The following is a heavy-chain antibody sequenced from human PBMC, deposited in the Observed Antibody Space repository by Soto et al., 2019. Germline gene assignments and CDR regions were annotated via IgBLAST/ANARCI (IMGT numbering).Heavy chain of an antibody. CDR2: VSYDGSRP. D-gene: IGHD2-8*01. V-gene: IGHV3-30*03. CDR1: GFTFSSFG. J-gene: IGHJ5*02. CDR3: ERWIGGAMYANSGNYES. Sequence: QVQLVESGGGVVQPGRSLRLTCAASGFTFSSFGMHWVRQAPGKGLEWVALVSYDGSRPCYADSVKGRVTISRDNSKNTLTLHLKSLSAEAAAVYFCERWIGGAMYANSGNYESWGQGTLVTVSS.